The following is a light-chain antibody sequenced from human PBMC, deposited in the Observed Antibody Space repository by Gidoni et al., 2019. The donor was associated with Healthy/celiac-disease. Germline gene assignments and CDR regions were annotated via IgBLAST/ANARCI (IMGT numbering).Light chain of an antibody. CDR3: QQSYSTPLT. Sequence: DIQMTQSPSSLSAYVGDIVTITCRASQSSISYLNWYQQKPGKAPKLLIYAASSLQSGVPSRFSGSGAGTDFTLPISSLLPEDFATYYCQQSYSTPLTFGGGTKVEIK. CDR2: AAS. V-gene: IGKV1-39*01. CDR1: QSSISY. J-gene: IGKJ4*01.